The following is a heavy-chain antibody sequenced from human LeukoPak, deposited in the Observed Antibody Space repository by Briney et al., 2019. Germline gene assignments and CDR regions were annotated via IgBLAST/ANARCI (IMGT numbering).Heavy chain of an antibody. Sequence: ASVKVSCKASGYTFTSNAMNWVRQAPGQGLEWMGWINTNTGNPTYAQGFTGRFVFSLDTSVSTAYLQISSLKAEDTAVYYCARSVRVRYNWNYGLDYWGQGTLVTVSS. J-gene: IGHJ4*02. CDR2: INTNTGNP. V-gene: IGHV7-4-1*02. CDR1: GYTFTSNA. CDR3: ARSVRVRYNWNYGLDY. D-gene: IGHD1-7*01.